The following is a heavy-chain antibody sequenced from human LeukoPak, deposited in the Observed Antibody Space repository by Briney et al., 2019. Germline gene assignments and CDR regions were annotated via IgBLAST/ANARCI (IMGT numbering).Heavy chain of an antibody. Sequence: GASVNVSCKVSGYTLTELSMHWVRQAPGKGLEWMGGFDPEDGETIYAQKFQGRVTMTEDTSTDTAYMELSSLRSEDTAVYYCATVKVVPAAVYYYGMDVWGQGTTVTVSS. CDR1: GYTLTELS. CDR2: FDPEDGET. D-gene: IGHD2-2*01. V-gene: IGHV1-24*01. CDR3: ATVKVVPAAVYYYGMDV. J-gene: IGHJ6*02.